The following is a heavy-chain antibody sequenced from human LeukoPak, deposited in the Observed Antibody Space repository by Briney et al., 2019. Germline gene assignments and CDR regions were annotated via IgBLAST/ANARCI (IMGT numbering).Heavy chain of an antibody. CDR2: IIPIFGTA. D-gene: IGHD3-9*01. V-gene: IGHV1-69*13. Sequence: SVKVSCKASGGTFSSYAISWVRQAPGQGLEWMGGIIPIFGTANYAQKFQGRVTITADESTSTAYMELSSLRSEDTAVYYCAREERYYDILTTNYYYGMDVWGPGTTVIVSS. J-gene: IGHJ6*02. CDR3: AREERYYDILTTNYYYGMDV. CDR1: GGTFSSYA.